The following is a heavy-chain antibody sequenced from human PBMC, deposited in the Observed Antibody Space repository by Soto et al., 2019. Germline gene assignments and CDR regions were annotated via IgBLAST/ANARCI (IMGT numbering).Heavy chain of an antibody. Sequence: PSETLSLTCAVSGGSISSGGYSWSWIRQPPGKGLEWIGYMYHSGSTYYNPSLKSRVTISVDTSKNQFSLKLSSVTAADTAVYYCARRWGPTFDFWGQGTLVTVSS. D-gene: IGHD1-26*01. CDR3: ARRWGPTFDF. J-gene: IGHJ4*02. CDR1: GGSISSGGYS. V-gene: IGHV4-30-2*02. CDR2: MYHSGST.